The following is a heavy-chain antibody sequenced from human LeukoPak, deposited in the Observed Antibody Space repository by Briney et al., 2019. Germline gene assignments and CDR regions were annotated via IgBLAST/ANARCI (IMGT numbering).Heavy chain of an antibody. CDR2: IYPGDSDT. V-gene: IGHV5-51*01. Sequence: GESLKISCKGSGYIFTSYWIGWVRQMPGKGLEWMGIIYPGDSDTRYSPSFQGQVTISADKSISTAYLQWSSLKASDTAMYYCARHGLLRSYGSGSYYDALDYWGQGTLVTVSS. D-gene: IGHD3-10*01. CDR1: GYIFTSYW. CDR3: ARHGLLRSYGSGSYYDALDY. J-gene: IGHJ4*02.